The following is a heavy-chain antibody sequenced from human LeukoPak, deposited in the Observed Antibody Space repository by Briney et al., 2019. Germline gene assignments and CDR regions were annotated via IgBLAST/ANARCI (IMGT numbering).Heavy chain of an antibody. CDR3: ATISAQTFDI. Sequence: PGGSLRLSCVGSGFSFRSHWVNWVRQSPGKGLEWVANIKPDGSDKYYVDSARGRFTVSRDNAKNSAFLQMNGLGAEDTAIYYCATISAQTFDIWGQGTLVSVSS. CDR1: GFSFRSHW. J-gene: IGHJ3*02. D-gene: IGHD5-24*01. V-gene: IGHV3-7*01. CDR2: IKPDGSDK.